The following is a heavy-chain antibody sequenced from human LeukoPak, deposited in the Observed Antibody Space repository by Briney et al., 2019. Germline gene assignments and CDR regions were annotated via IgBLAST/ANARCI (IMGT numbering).Heavy chain of an antibody. CDR3: AKDLTRYCSGGSCYSADY. J-gene: IGHJ4*02. Sequence: GGSLRLSCAASGFTFSSYGMHWVRHAPGKGLEWVAVISYDGRNKNYADSVKGRFTISRDNSKNTLYLQINSVRAEDTAVYYCAKDLTRYCSGGSCYSADYWGQGTLVTVSS. CDR1: GFTFSSYG. V-gene: IGHV3-30*18. D-gene: IGHD2-15*01. CDR2: ISYDGRNK.